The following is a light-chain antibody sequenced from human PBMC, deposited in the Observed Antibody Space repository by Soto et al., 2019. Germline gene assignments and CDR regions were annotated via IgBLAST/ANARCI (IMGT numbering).Light chain of an antibody. CDR2: DVT. V-gene: IGLV2-11*01. CDR1: SSDVGAYKY. CDR3: CSYAGSYTWV. Sequence: QSALTQPRSVSGSPGQSVTISCTGTSSDVGAYKYVSWYQYYPGEAPKVMIYDVTQRPSGVPDRFSGTKSGNTASLTISGLQAEDEADYYCCSYAGSYTWVFGSGTKLTVL. J-gene: IGLJ1*01.